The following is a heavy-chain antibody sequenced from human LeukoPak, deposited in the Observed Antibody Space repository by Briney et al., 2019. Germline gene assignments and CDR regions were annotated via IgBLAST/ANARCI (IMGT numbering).Heavy chain of an antibody. D-gene: IGHD5-18*01. CDR3: ARKAGGYSYGPLDY. CDR1: GFTFSSYW. J-gene: IGHJ4*02. V-gene: IGHV3-74*01. CDR2: INSDGSST. Sequence: PGGSLRLSCAASGFTFSSYWMHWVRQAPGKGLVWVSRINSDGSSTSYADSVKGRFTISRDNAKNTLYLQMNSPRGEDTAVYYCARKAGGYSYGPLDYWGQGTLVTVSS.